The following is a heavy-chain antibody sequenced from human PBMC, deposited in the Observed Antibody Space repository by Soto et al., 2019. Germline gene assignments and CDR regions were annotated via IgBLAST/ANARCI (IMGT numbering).Heavy chain of an antibody. J-gene: IGHJ1*01. Sequence: QVQLVQSGAEVKKPGSSVKVSCKASGDTFSSYAISWVRQAPGQGLEWMGGIIPIFGTANYAQKFQGRVTITADKSTSTAYMELSSLRSEDTAVYYCARVTRAYCGGDCYSEYFQHWGQGTLVTVSS. CDR1: GDTFSSYA. V-gene: IGHV1-69*06. D-gene: IGHD2-21*02. CDR2: IIPIFGTA. CDR3: ARVTRAYCGGDCYSEYFQH.